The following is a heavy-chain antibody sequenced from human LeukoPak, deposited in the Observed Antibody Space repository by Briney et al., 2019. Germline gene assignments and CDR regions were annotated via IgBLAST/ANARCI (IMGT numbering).Heavy chain of an antibody. CDR2: ISAYNGNT. CDR3: ARNPNTWTYGYFDY. V-gene: IGHV1-18*01. D-gene: IGHD1-7*01. J-gene: IGHJ4*02. Sequence: ASVKVSCKASGYTFTSYGISWVRQAPGQGLEWRGWISAYNGNTNYAQKLQGRVTMTTDTSTTPAYMELRSLRSHATAVYYCARNPNTWTYGYFDYCGQATLLTVSS. CDR1: GYTFTSYG.